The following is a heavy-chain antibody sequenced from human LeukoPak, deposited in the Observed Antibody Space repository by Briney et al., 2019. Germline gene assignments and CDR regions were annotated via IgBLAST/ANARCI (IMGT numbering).Heavy chain of an antibody. Sequence: GGSLRLSCAASGFTFSSYAMHWVRQAPGKGLEWVAVISYDGSNKYYADSVKGRFTISRDDSKNTLYLQMNSLKTEDTAVYYCTTGLAGSWGQGTLVTVSS. CDR3: TTGLAGS. J-gene: IGHJ4*02. CDR2: ISYDGSNK. D-gene: IGHD4-11*01. V-gene: IGHV3-30-3*01. CDR1: GFTFSSYA.